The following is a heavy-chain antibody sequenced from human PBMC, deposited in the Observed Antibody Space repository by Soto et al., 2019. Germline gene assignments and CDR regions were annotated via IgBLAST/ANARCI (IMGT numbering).Heavy chain of an antibody. V-gene: IGHV5-51*01. Sequence: PGESLKISCKGFGYTYPSYWIGWVRQMPGKGLEWMGIIYPEDSDTRYSPSFQGQVTISADKSISTAYLQWSSLKAPDTAMYYCARRILLWSVRDAFDIWGQGTMVTVSS. CDR3: ARRILLWSVRDAFDI. J-gene: IGHJ3*02. CDR2: IYPEDSDT. CDR1: GYTYPSYW. D-gene: IGHD3-10*01.